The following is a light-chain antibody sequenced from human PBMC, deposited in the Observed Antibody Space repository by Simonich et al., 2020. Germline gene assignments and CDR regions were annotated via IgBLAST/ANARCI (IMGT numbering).Light chain of an antibody. J-gene: IGKJ5*01. Sequence: DIVMTQSPDSLAVSLVDRATINCKSSQSVLYSYTNKNYLAWYQQKPGQPPKLLIYWASTRESGVPDRFSGSGSGTDFTLTISSLQAEDVAVYYCQQYYSTPITFGQGTRLEIK. CDR2: WAS. CDR1: QSVLYSYTNKNY. V-gene: IGKV4-1*01. CDR3: QQYYSTPIT.